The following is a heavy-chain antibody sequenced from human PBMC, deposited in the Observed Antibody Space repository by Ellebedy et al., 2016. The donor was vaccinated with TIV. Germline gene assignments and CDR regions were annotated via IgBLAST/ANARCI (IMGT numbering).Heavy chain of an antibody. CDR1: GFTFSSYS. CDR2: ISSNSGSI. D-gene: IGHD3-10*01. V-gene: IGHV3-48*04. CDR3: ARGRGSGTSYYFDY. Sequence: GESLKISXAASGFTFSSYSMNWVRQAPGKGLEWVSYISSNSGSISYADSVKGRFTISRDNAKNSLYLQMNTLRGEDTAVYYCARGRGSGTSYYFDYWGQGTLVTVSS. J-gene: IGHJ4*02.